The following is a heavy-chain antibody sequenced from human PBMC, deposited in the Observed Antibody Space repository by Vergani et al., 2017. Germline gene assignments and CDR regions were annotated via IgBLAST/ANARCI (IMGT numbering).Heavy chain of an antibody. CDR2: TIPMLGAT. D-gene: IGHD3-22*01. CDR3: ARQASYYYDRSGHYYEGWFDP. J-gene: IGHJ5*02. V-gene: IGHV1-69*13. CDR1: GGTFSSYA. Sequence: QVQLVQSGAEVKKPGSSVKVSCKASGGTFSSYAISWVRQAPGQGLEWMRRTIPMLGATNYAQKFQGRVTITADESTSTAYMELSSLISEDTAVYYCARQASYYYDRSGHYYEGWFDPWGQGTLVTVSS.